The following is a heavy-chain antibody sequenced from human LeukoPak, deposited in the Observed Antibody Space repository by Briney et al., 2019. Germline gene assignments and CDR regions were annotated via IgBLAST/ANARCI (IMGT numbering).Heavy chain of an antibody. CDR2: ISAYNGNT. CDR1: GYTFTGYY. V-gene: IGHV1-18*04. Sequence: ASVKVSCKASGYTFTGYYMHWVRQAPGQGLEWMGWISAYNGNTNYAQKLQGRVTMTTDTSTSTAYMELRSLRSDDTAVYYCASGGGWYGLDAFDIWGQGTMVTVSS. D-gene: IGHD6-19*01. CDR3: ASGGGWYGLDAFDI. J-gene: IGHJ3*02.